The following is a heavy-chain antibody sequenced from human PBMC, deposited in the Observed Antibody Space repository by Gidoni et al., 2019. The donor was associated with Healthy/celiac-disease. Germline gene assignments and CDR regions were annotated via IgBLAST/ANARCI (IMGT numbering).Heavy chain of an antibody. J-gene: IGHJ4*02. D-gene: IGHD7-27*01. CDR3: AKDSDAHQGVAYLGDY. Sequence: EVQLVESGGGLVQPGRSLRLSCAASGFTLDDYALHWVRQAPGTGLEWVLGISLNGGSIGYADSVKGLFTISRDNAKNSLYLQMNSLRAEDTALYYCAKDSDAHQGVAYLGDYWGQGTLVTVSS. CDR2: ISLNGGSI. CDR1: GFTLDDYA. V-gene: IGHV3-9*01.